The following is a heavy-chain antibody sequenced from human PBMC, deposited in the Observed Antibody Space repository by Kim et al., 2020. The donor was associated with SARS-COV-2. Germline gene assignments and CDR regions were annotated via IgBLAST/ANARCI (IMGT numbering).Heavy chain of an antibody. Sequence: GGSLRLSCAASGFTFSSYAMSWVRQAPGKGLEWVSAISGSGGSTYYADSVKGRFTISRDNSKNTLYLQMNSLRAEDTAVYYCAKVLYYDFWSGYTPLGYWGQGTLVTVSS. J-gene: IGHJ4*02. D-gene: IGHD3-3*01. CDR3: AKVLYYDFWSGYTPLGY. CDR2: ISGSGGST. CDR1: GFTFSSYA. V-gene: IGHV3-23*01.